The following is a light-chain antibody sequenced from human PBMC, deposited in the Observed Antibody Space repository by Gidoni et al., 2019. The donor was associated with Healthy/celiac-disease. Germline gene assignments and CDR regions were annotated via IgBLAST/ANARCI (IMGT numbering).Light chain of an antibody. J-gene: IGKJ4*01. Sequence: IQMTQSPSSLSASVGDRVTITCQASQDISNYLNWYQQKPGKAPKLMIYDASNLETGVPARFSGSGSGTDFTFTISSLQPEDIATYYCQQYDNLPPVLTFGGXTKVEIK. CDR3: QQYDNLPPVLT. V-gene: IGKV1-33*01. CDR2: DAS. CDR1: QDISNY.